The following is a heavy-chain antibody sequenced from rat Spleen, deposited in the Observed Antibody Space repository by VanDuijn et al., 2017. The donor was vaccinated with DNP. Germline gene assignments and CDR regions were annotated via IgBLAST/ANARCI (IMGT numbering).Heavy chain of an antibody. CDR2: TIYDGSRT. D-gene: IGHD1-10*01. V-gene: IGHV5S10*01. CDR1: GFTFSDYN. Sequence: EVQLVESGGGLVQPGRSLKLSCAASGFTFSDYNMAWVRQAPKKGLEWVAITIYDGSRTSYRDSVKGRFILARDNAKNTLYLHMDSLRSEDTATYYCATQAPIYNNEQFHFDYWGQGVMVTVSS. J-gene: IGHJ2*01. CDR3: ATQAPIYNNEQFHFDY.